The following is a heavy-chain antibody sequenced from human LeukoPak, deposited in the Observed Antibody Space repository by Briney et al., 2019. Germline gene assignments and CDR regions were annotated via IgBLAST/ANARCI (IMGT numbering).Heavy chain of an antibody. CDR3: WMTMVWGVISTPAIDY. D-gene: IGHD3-10*01. Sequence: GGSLRLSCAASGVTFDDYAMHWVRQAPGKGLEWVSGISWNRGNIGYADSVKGRFTISRDNAKKSLYLQMNSLRTEDTALYYCWMTMVWGVISTPAIDYWGQGTLVTVSS. J-gene: IGHJ4*02. CDR2: ISWNRGNI. V-gene: IGHV3-9*01. CDR1: GVTFDDYA.